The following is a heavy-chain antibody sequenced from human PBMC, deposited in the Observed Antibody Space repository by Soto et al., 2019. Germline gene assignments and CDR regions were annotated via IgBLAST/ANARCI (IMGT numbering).Heavy chain of an antibody. Sequence: VKVSCKASGGTFSSYAISWVRQAPGQGLEWMGGIIPIFGTANYAQKFQGRVTITADESTSTAYMELSSLRSEDTAVYYCASEDIVVVPAAAPRYWWYFDLWGRGTLVTVSS. CDR1: GGTFSSYA. CDR2: IIPIFGTA. D-gene: IGHD2-2*01. J-gene: IGHJ2*01. V-gene: IGHV1-69*13. CDR3: ASEDIVVVPAAAPRYWWYFDL.